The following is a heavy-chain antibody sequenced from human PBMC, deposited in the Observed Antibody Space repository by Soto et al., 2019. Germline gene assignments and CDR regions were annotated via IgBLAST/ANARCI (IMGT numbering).Heavy chain of an antibody. D-gene: IGHD3-10*01. Sequence: PSETLSLTCTVSGGSISSYYWSWTRQPPGKGLEWIGYIYYSGSTNYNPSLKSRVTISVDTSKNQFSLKLSSVTAADTAVYYCARAKLLWFGELLLGGDAFDIWGQGTMVTVSS. V-gene: IGHV4-59*01. CDR2: IYYSGST. CDR3: ARAKLLWFGELLLGGDAFDI. CDR1: GGSISSYY. J-gene: IGHJ3*02.